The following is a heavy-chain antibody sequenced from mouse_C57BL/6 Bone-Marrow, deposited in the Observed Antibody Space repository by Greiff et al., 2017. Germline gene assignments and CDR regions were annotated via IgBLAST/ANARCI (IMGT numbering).Heavy chain of an antibody. Sequence: VQLQQSGAELVRPGASVKLSCKASGYTFTDYYINWVKQRPGQGLEWIARIYPGSCNTYYNEKFKGKATLTAEKSSSTAYMQLSSLTSEDSAVYFCAFSLLWYFEVWGTGTTVTVSS. J-gene: IGHJ1*03. CDR2: IYPGSCNT. CDR3: AFSLLWYFEV. V-gene: IGHV1-76*01. CDR1: GYTFTDYY. D-gene: IGHD6-2*01.